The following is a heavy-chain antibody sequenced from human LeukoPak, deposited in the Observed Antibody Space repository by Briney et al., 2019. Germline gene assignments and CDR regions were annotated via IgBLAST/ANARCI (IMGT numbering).Heavy chain of an antibody. D-gene: IGHD6-6*01. CDR1: GGSISSSSHY. Sequence: SETLSLTCTVSGGSISSSSHYWGWTRQPPGKGLEWIGSIYYSGSTYYNPSLESRVTISVDTSKNQFSLKVSSVTAADTAVYYCARRGASSSEEYWGQGTLVTVSS. CDR2: IYYSGST. J-gene: IGHJ4*02. V-gene: IGHV4-39*01. CDR3: ARRGASSSEEY.